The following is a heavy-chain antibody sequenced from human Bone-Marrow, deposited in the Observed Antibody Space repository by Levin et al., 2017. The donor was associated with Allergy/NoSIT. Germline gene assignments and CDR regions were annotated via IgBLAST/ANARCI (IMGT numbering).Heavy chain of an antibody. CDR3: AKDRTRGASSNFDS. J-gene: IGHJ4*02. D-gene: IGHD6-6*01. V-gene: IGHV3-9*01. CDR1: GFNFDEFA. Sequence: GGSLRLSCSASGFNFDEFAMHWVRQVPGKGLEWVSGITWSSEVTGYADSVKGRFTISRDNAKNSLFLQMNSLRVDDTAFYYCAKDRTRGASSNFDSWGLGTLVTVSS. CDR2: ITWSSEVT.